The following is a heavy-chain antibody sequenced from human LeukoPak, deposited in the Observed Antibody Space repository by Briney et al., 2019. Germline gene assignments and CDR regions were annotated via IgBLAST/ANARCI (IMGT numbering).Heavy chain of an antibody. D-gene: IGHD2-2*01. CDR3: ARDHRWYCSSTSCSSDY. J-gene: IGHJ4*02. V-gene: IGHV1-18*01. CDR1: GYTFTSYG. Sequence: ASVKVSCKASGYTFTSYGIGWVRQAPGQGLEWMGWISAYNGNTNYAQKLQGRVTMTTDTSTSTAYMELRSLRSDDTAVYYCARDHRWYCSSTSCSSDYWGQGTLVTVSS. CDR2: ISAYNGNT.